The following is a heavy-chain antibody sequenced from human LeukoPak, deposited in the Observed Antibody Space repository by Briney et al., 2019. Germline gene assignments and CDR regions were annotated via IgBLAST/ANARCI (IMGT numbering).Heavy chain of an antibody. CDR3: ARERDAIIDC. CDR2: IIPKFDTT. V-gene: IGHV1-69*13. Sequence: SVKVSCKASGGTFSDYAFNWVRPAPGQGLEWMGNIIPKFDTTNYAQNFQDKVTITADESTDTAYLELNSLRSEDTAIFYCARERDAIIDCWGQGTLITVSS. D-gene: IGHD5-24*01. J-gene: IGHJ4*02. CDR1: GGTFSDYA.